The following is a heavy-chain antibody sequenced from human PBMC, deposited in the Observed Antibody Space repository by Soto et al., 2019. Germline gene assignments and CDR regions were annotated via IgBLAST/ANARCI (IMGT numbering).Heavy chain of an antibody. J-gene: IGHJ5*01. V-gene: IGHV1-3*01. CDR1: GYTFTSYA. CDR3: ARAQRGYCSSTSCFLYNWFDS. Sequence: SVKVSCKGSGYTFTSYAMHLVRQAPGQRLEGMGWINAGNGNTKYSQKFQGRVTITRDTSASTAYMELSSLRSEDTAVYYCARAQRGYCSSTSCFLYNWFDSWGQGTLVTVSS. D-gene: IGHD2-2*01. CDR2: INAGNGNT.